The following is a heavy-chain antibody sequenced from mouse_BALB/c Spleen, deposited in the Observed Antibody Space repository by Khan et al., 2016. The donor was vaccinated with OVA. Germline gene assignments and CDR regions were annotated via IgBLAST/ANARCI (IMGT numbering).Heavy chain of an antibody. D-gene: IGHD2-1*01. V-gene: IGHV2-6-1*01. CDR3: ARHGDYGNYGAYFDV. J-gene: IGHJ1*01. CDR1: GFSLTSYG. Sequence: QVQLKQSGPGLVAPSQSLSITCTISGFSLTSYGVHWVRQPPGKGLEWLVVIWSDGHTTYHSALKSRLSISKDNSKSQAFLQMNSHQTDDTAMYYCARHGDYGNYGAYFDVWGAGTTVTVSS. CDR2: IWSDGHT.